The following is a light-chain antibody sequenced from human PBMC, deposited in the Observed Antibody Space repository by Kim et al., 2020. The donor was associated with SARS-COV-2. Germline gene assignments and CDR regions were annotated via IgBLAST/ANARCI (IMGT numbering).Light chain of an antibody. CDR3: RQYGNPPRT. V-gene: IGKV3-20*01. Sequence: EVVLTQSPGTLSLSPGERATLSCRASQSVSGSYLAWYQQKPGQAPRLLIYGASNRATGIPDGFSGSGSGTDFTLTITRLEPEDTAVYYCRQYGNPPRTFGQGTKVEIK. J-gene: IGKJ1*01. CDR2: GAS. CDR1: QSVSGSY.